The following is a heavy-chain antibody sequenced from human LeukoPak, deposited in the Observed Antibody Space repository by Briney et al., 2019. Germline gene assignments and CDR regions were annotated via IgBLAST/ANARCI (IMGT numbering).Heavy chain of an antibody. V-gene: IGHV3-23*01. D-gene: IGHD3-9*01. J-gene: IGHJ4*02. Sequence: GGSLRLSCAASGFTFSSYAMSWVRQAPGKGLEWVSAISGSGGSTYYADSVKGRFTISRDNSKNTLYLQMNSPRAEDTAVYYCAIPGHYDILTGYCFWGQGTLVTVSS. CDR3: AIPGHYDILTGYCF. CDR2: ISGSGGST. CDR1: GFTFSSYA.